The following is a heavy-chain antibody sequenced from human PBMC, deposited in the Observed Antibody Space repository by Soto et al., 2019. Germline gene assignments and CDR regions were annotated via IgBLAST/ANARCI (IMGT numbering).Heavy chain of an antibody. V-gene: IGHV4-34*01. CDR2: INHSGST. CDR1: GGSFSGYY. CDR3: ARGGRCSSTSCYGHLYYHYYYMDV. J-gene: IGHJ6*03. D-gene: IGHD2-2*01. Sequence: SETLSLTCAVYGGSFSGYYWSWIRQPPGKGLEWIGEINHSGSTNYNPSLKSRVTISVDTSKNQFSLKLSSVTAADTAVYYCARGGRCSSTSCYGHLYYHYYYMDVWGKGTTVTVSS.